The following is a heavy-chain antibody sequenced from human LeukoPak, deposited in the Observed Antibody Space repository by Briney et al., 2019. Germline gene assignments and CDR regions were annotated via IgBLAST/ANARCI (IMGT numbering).Heavy chain of an antibody. V-gene: IGHV3-7*03. CDR1: GFTFSSYW. CDR3: AREAKGGNSVDRFYWYFDL. D-gene: IGHD4-23*01. J-gene: IGHJ2*01. Sequence: GGSLRLSCAASGFTFSSYWMSWVRQAPGKGLEWVANIKQDGSEKYYVDSVKGRFTISRDNAKNSLYLQMNSLRAEDTAVYYCAREAKGGNSVDRFYWYFDLWGRGTLVTVSS. CDR2: IKQDGSEK.